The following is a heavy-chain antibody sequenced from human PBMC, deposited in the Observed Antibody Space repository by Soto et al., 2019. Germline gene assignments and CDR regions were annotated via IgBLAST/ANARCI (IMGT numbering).Heavy chain of an antibody. V-gene: IGHV3-23*01. J-gene: IGHJ4*02. CDR1: GFTFSNHG. CDR2: ITGSTDST. CDR3: AKEGPRLYSYDSCRSLYYFDY. D-gene: IGHD3-22*01. Sequence: EVQLLESGGGLVQPGGSLRLSCAASGFTFSNHGLSWVRQAPGEGLEWVSAITGSTDSTYYADSVKGRFTISRDNSKNTLYLQMTSLRAEDTAVYYCAKEGPRLYSYDSCRSLYYFDYWGQGTLVTVSS.